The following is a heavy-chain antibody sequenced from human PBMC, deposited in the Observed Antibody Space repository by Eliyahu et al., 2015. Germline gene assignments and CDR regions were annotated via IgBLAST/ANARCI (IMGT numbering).Heavy chain of an antibody. J-gene: IGHJ4*02. D-gene: IGHD3-22*01. V-gene: IGHV3-15*01. Sequence: EVQLVESGGGLVKPGGSLRXSCXGSGFTFSNPWXXWXRQAPGKGLEWVGRMISKXDGGTLDYAAPVKGRFTISRDDSKKTLYLQMSSLKAEDTAVYYCTTDMKVTSSTKPLHGGVDNWGRGTLVSVSS. CDR2: MISKXDGGTL. CDR1: GFTFSNPW. CDR3: TTDMKVTSSTKPLHGGVDN.